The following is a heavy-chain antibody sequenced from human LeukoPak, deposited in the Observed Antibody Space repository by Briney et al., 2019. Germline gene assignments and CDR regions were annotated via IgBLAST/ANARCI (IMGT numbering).Heavy chain of an antibody. Sequence: ASVKVSCKASGYTFTGYYMHWVRQAPGQGLEWMGRINPNSGGTNYAQKFQGRVTMTRDTSISTAYMELSRLGSDDTAVYYCARSDYGGNLFDYWGQGTLVTVSS. CDR2: INPNSGGT. CDR1: GYTFTGYY. V-gene: IGHV1-2*06. D-gene: IGHD4-23*01. J-gene: IGHJ4*02. CDR3: ARSDYGGNLFDY.